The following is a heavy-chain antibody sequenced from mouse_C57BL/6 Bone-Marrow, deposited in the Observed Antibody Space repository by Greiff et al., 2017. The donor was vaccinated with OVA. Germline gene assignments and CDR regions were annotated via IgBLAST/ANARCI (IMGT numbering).Heavy chain of an antibody. J-gene: IGHJ1*03. CDR2: FHPYNDDT. D-gene: IGHD1-1*01. CDR3: AKGGYYGSSGWYFDV. Sequence: VKLMESGAELVKPGASVKMSCKASGYTFTTYPIEWMKQNHGKSLEWIGNFHPYNDDTKYNEKLKGKATLTVEKSSSTVYLELSRLTSDDSAVYYCAKGGYYGSSGWYFDVWGTGTTVTVSS. CDR1: GYTFTTYP. V-gene: IGHV1-47*01.